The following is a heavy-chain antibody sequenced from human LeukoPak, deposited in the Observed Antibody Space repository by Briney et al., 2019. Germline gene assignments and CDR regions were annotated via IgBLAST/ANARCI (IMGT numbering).Heavy chain of an antibody. D-gene: IGHD3-22*01. CDR3: AKERTYYYDSSGYYYADYFDY. J-gene: IGHJ4*02. V-gene: IGHV3-23*01. CDR1: GFTFSSYA. CDR2: ITGSGGST. Sequence: GGCLRLSCAASGFTFSSYAMSWVRQAPGKGLEWVSAITGSGGSTYYADSVKGRFTISRDNSKNTLYLQMNSLRAEDTAVYYCAKERTYYYDSSGYYYADYFDYWGQGTLVTVSS.